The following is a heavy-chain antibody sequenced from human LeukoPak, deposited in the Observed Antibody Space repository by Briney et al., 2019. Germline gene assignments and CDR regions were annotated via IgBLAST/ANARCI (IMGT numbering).Heavy chain of an antibody. CDR1: GGSLSSSSYY. V-gene: IGHV4-39*07. J-gene: IGHJ5*02. D-gene: IGHD5-12*01. CDR2: IYYSGST. Sequence: SETLSLTCTVSGGSLSSSSYYWGWLRQPPGRGLEGLRSIYYSGSTYYNPSLKSRVTISVDTSNNQFSLKLTSVTAADTAVYYCARVGGQWLLNWFDPWGQGTLVTVSS. CDR3: ARVGGQWLLNWFDP.